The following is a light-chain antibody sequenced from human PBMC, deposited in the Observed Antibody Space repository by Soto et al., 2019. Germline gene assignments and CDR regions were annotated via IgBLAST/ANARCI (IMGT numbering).Light chain of an antibody. J-gene: IGLJ3*02. CDR3: CSYAGSSTWV. CDR2: EGS. Sequence: QSALTQPASVSGSPGQSITISCTGTSSDVGRYNLVSWYQQHPGKAPKLMISEGSRRPSGVSKRFSGSKSGNTASLTISGLQAEDEADYYCCSYAGSSTWVFGGGTKLTVL. V-gene: IGLV2-23*01. CDR1: SSDVGRYNL.